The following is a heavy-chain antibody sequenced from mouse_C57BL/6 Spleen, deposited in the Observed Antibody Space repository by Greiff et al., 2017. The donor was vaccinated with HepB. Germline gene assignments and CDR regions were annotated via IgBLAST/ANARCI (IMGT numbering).Heavy chain of an antibody. V-gene: IGHV5-17*01. D-gene: IGHD2-5*01. CDR2: ISSGSSTI. J-gene: IGHJ3*01. Sequence: EVKLMESGGGLVKPGGSLKLSCAASGFTFSDYGMHWVRQAPEKGLEWVAYISSGSSTIYYADTVKGRFTISRDNAKNTLFLQMTSLRSEDTAMYYCATTYSNYVKGFAYWGEGTLVTVSA. CDR3: ATTYSNYVKGFAY. CDR1: GFTFSDYG.